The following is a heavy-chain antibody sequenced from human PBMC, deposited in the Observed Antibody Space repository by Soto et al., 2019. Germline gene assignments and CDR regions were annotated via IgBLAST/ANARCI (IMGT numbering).Heavy chain of an antibody. J-gene: IGHJ5*02. CDR3: AHRLLSLRFLEWFPFDP. CDR1: GFSLSTSGVG. V-gene: IGHV2-5*02. D-gene: IGHD3-3*01. CDR2: IYWDDDK. Sequence: GSGPTLVNPTQTLTLTCTFSGFSLSTSGVGVGWIRQPPGKALEWLALIYWDDDKRYSPSLKSRLTITKDTSKNQVVLTMTNMDPVDTATYYCAHRLLSLRFLEWFPFDPWGQGTLVTVSS.